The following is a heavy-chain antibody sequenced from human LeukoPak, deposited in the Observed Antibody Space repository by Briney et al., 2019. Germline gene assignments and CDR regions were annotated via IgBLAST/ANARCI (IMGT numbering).Heavy chain of an antibody. Sequence: SETLSLTCTVSGGSISSGGYYWSWIRQHLGKGLEWIRYIYYSGSTYYNPSLKSRVTISVDTSKNQFSLKLSSVTAADTAVYYCARVTSHDAFDIWGQGTMVTVSS. J-gene: IGHJ3*02. CDR2: IYYSGST. CDR3: ARVTSHDAFDI. V-gene: IGHV4-31*03. CDR1: GGSISSGGYY.